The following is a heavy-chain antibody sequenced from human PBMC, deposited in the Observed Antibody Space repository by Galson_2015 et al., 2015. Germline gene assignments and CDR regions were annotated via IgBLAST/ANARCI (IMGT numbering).Heavy chain of an antibody. CDR3: VRDGRVVTAAATYSWFDP. V-gene: IGHV1-18*04. D-gene: IGHD6-13*01. Sequence: SVKVSCKASGYSFSSYNINWLRQAPGQGLEWMGWISASNGKTKYPQRLQGRVTLTTDISTTTAHMELTSLTSDDTAVYYCVRDGRVVTAAATYSWFDPWGQGTLVTVSS. CDR2: ISASNGKT. CDR1: GYSFSSYN. J-gene: IGHJ5*02.